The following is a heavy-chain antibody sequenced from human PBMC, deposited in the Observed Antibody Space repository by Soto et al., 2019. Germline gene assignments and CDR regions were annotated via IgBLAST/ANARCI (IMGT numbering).Heavy chain of an antibody. D-gene: IGHD3-22*01. J-gene: IGHJ4*02. CDR1: GFTFSSYG. CDR3: ARDGGGYYYDSSGYYYFDY. CDR2: IWYDGSNK. V-gene: IGHV3-33*01. Sequence: QVQLVESGGGVVQPGRSLRLSCAASGFTFSSYGMHRVRQAPGKGLEWVAVIWYDGSNKYYADSVKGRFTISRDNSKNTLYLQMNSLRAEDTAVYYCARDGGGYYYDSSGYYYFDYWGQGTLVTVSS.